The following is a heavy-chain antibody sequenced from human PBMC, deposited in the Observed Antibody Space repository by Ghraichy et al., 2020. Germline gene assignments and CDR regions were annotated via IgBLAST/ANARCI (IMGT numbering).Heavy chain of an antibody. D-gene: IGHD5-18*01. CDR3: ASGTGWLQTY. J-gene: IGHJ4*02. CDR1: GGSISNYY. V-gene: IGHV4-59*01. CDR2: VHDSGST. Sequence: SETLSLTCTVSGGSISNYYCNWFRQPPGKGLEWIGYVHDSGSTNYPPSLESRVTVSSDTAKNEFSLSLTSMTPADTAVYYCASGTGWLQTYWGQGTLVTVSS.